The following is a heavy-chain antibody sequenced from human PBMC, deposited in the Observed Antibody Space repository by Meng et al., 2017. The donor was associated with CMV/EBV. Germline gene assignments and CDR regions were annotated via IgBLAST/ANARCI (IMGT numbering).Heavy chain of an antibody. CDR2: IYYSGST. CDR3: ARDQSLRKGIDY. J-gene: IGHJ4*02. D-gene: IGHD1-14*01. Sequence: QVQLQQWGAGLLKPSETLSLTCTVSGGSISSSSYYWGWISQPPGKGLEWIGSIYYSGSTYYNPSLKSRVTISVDTSKNQFSLKLSSVTAADTAVYYCARDQSLRKGIDYWGQGTLVTVSS. V-gene: IGHV4-39*07. CDR1: GGSISSSSYY.